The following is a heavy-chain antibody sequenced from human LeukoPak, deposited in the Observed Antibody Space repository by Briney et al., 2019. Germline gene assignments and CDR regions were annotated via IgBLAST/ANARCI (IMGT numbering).Heavy chain of an antibody. J-gene: IGHJ4*02. CDR3: TRGARTEYYFDY. D-gene: IGHD3/OR15-3a*01. CDR2: INPNSDGT. Sequence: GASVKVSCKASGYTFTDYYMHWVRQAPGQGLEWMGWINPNSDGTKYAQKFQGRVAMTRDTSISTAYMELSSLRSDDTAVFYCTRGARTEYYFDYWGQGTLVTVSS. CDR1: GYTFTDYY. V-gene: IGHV1-2*02.